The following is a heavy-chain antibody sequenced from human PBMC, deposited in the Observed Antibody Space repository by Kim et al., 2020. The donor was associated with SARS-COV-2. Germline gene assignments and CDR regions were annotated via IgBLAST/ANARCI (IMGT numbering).Heavy chain of an antibody. Sequence: ASVKVSCKASGYTFTDYHIHWVRQAPGQGLEWMGWINPNSGGTNYAQKFQGRVTMTRDTSISTTYMELSRLGSDDTAVYYCARSGFNWGLDYWVQGTLVT. CDR2: INPNSGGT. J-gene: IGHJ4*02. V-gene: IGHV1-2*02. CDR3: ARSGFNWGLDY. D-gene: IGHD7-27*01. CDR1: GYTFTDYH.